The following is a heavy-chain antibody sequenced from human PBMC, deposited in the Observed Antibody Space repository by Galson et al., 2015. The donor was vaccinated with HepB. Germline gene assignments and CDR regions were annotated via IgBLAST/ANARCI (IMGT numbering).Heavy chain of an antibody. J-gene: IGHJ4*02. V-gene: IGHV4-4*07. CDR2: IHARGST. CDR1: GGFISRFY. Sequence: TLSLTCTVSGGFISRFYCSWIRQPAGKGLEWIRRIHARGSTSYNPSLKSRVTMSLDTSRNQLSLNLKSVTAADTAVYYCARVGDYGDSRFDYWGQGTLVTVSS. CDR3: ARVGDYGDSRFDY. D-gene: IGHD4-17*01.